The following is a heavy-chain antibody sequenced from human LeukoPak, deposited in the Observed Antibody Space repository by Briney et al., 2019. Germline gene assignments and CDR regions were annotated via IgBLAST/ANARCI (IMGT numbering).Heavy chain of an antibody. CDR2: IYYTGT. V-gene: IGHV4-59*08. Sequence: PSETLSLTCTVSGGSVTDYYWSWIRQSPGKGLEWIGYIYYTGTSYNPSLKSRVTISADTSKNQFSLNLISVTAADTAVYYCARRQYLDYWGQGTLVTVSS. CDR3: ARRQYLDY. J-gene: IGHJ4*02. CDR1: GGSVTDYY.